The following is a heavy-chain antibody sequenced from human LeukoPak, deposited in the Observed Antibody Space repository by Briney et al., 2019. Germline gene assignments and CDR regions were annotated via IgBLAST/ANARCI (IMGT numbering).Heavy chain of an antibody. CDR2: IYNDGRT. D-gene: IGHD4-23*01. Sequence: GGSLRLSCIASGFTVTVSRNYMNWVRQAPGKGLVWVSIIYNDGRTYYADSVKGRFTISRDNSKNTVYLQLNNLGAEDTAMYYCARTGVLDGGNNFDFWGQGTLVTVSS. CDR1: GFTVTVSRNY. J-gene: IGHJ4*02. CDR3: ARTGVLDGGNNFDF. V-gene: IGHV3-53*01.